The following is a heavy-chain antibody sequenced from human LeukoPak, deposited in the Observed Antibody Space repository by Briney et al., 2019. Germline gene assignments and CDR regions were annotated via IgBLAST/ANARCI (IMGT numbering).Heavy chain of an antibody. CDR2: LYNDAFDSAT. Sequence: PGGSLRLSCVGSGFTVSSSFMSWVRQAPGKGLEWVSNLYNDAFDSATHYARSVKGRFTISRDNSRNTVYLQMNSLRAEDTAVYYCARGPGWNYFDYWGQGTLVTVSS. CDR3: ARGPGWNYFDY. D-gene: IGHD2-15*01. J-gene: IGHJ4*02. CDR1: GFTVSSSF. V-gene: IGHV3-53*01.